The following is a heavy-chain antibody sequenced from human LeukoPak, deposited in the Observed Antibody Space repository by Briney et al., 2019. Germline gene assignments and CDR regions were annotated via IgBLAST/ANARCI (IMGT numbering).Heavy chain of an antibody. V-gene: IGHV3-30*02. CDR2: IRYDGSNK. CDR3: AKDPRGSSGSFDY. J-gene: IGHJ4*02. Sequence: GGSLRLSCAASGFTFSSYGMHWVRQAPGKGLEWVAFIRYDGSNKYYADSVKGRFTISRDNSKNTLYLQMNSLRAEDTAVYYCAKDPRGSSGSFDYWGQGTLVTVSS. CDR1: GFTFSSYG. D-gene: IGHD3-10*01.